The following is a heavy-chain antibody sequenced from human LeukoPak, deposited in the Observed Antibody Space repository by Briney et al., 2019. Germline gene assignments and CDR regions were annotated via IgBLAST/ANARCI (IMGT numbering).Heavy chain of an antibody. Sequence: RGSLRLSCAPSGFTFRNYAMHWVRQAPGKGLEWVAVISYAGSNEHYADSVKGRFTISRDNSKNTLFLQMNSLRAEDTAVYYCARETPDSSGWDWGQGTLVTVSS. CDR3: ARETPDSSGWD. J-gene: IGHJ4*02. D-gene: IGHD6-19*01. CDR1: GFTFRNYA. V-gene: IGHV3-30*04. CDR2: ISYAGSNE.